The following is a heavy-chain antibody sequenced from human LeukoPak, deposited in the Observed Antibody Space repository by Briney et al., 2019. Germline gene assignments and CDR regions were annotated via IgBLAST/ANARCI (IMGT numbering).Heavy chain of an antibody. CDR2: IKQDGSEK. Sequence: GGSLRLSCAASGFTFSSYWMSWVRQAPGKGLEWVAHIKQDGSEKNYVDSVKGRFTISRDNAKNSLYLQINSLRAEDTAVYYCARDFFSWGFGYLDCWGQGTLVTVSS. CDR1: GFTFSSYW. J-gene: IGHJ4*02. V-gene: IGHV3-7*01. CDR3: ARDFFSWGFGYLDC. D-gene: IGHD7-27*01.